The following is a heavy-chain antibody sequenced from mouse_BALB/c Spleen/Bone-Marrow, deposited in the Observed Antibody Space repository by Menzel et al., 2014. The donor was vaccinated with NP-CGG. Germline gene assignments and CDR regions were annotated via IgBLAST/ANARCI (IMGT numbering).Heavy chain of an antibody. CDR3: ARSIYYAMVY. CDR1: GYAFTNYL. Sequence: TGAELVRPGTSVKVSSKASGYAFTNYLIEWVKQRPGQGLEWIGVLNPGRGGTNYNEKVKGKATLNEDKSASAAYMQLSSLTSHDSAVYFCARSIYYAMVYGGASTSLAACS. J-gene: IGHJ2*02. D-gene: IGHD2-1*01. CDR2: LNPGRGGT. V-gene: IGHV1-54*01.